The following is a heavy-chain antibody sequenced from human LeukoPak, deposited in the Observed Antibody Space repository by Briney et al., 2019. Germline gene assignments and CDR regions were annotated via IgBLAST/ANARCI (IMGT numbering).Heavy chain of an antibody. CDR1: GFTFSTYC. Sequence: GGSLRLSCVASGFTFSTYCMHWVRQAPGKGLEGVAVISDDGGNKYYVDSVKGRFTISRDNSKNTLYLQMNSLRAEDTAVYYCAKGLSGSYQRGYFDYWGQGTLVTVSS. D-gene: IGHD1-26*01. V-gene: IGHV3-30*18. CDR2: ISDDGGNK. J-gene: IGHJ4*02. CDR3: AKGLSGSYQRGYFDY.